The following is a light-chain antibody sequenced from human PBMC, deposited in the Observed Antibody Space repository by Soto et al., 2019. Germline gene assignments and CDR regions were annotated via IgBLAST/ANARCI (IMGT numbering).Light chain of an antibody. J-gene: IGKJ2*01. CDR1: QSIRSS. Sequence: EIEMPQSPATLSVSPGERATLSCRASQSIRSSLAWYQQRPGQAPRLLIYGASTRATGFPARFSGSGSGTDVTLTISSLRSEDFAVYYCQQYEDWPPYTFGQGTKLEIK. CDR2: GAS. CDR3: QQYEDWPPYT. V-gene: IGKV3-15*01.